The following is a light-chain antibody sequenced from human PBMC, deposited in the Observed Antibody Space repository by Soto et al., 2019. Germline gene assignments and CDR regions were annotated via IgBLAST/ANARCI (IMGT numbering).Light chain of an antibody. CDR1: SSDVGGYNY. V-gene: IGLV2-11*01. Sequence: QSALTQPRSVSGSPGQSVTISCTGTSSDVGGYNYVSWYQHHPGKAPKLMIYDVSQRPSGVPDRFSGFKSGNTASLTISGLQAEDEADFYCCSYAGSYTVIFGGGTKVTVL. CDR3: CSYAGSYTVI. CDR2: DVS. J-gene: IGLJ2*01.